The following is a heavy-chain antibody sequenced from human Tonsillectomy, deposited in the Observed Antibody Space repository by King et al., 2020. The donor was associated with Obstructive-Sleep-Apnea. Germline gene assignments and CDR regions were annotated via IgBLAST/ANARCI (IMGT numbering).Heavy chain of an antibody. CDR3: ARGRGYRGYDFGLLFDY. J-gene: IGHJ4*02. Sequence: RLQESGPGLVKPSQTLSLTCTVSGGSISSDTYYWSWIRQHPGKGLEWIGSLYYTGSTYYHPSLKRRITVSADTSKNQFSLRLSSVTAADTAVYYCARGRGYRGYDFGLLFDYWGQGTLVTVSS. V-gene: IGHV4-31*03. D-gene: IGHD5-12*01. CDR2: LYYTGST. CDR1: GGSISSDTYY.